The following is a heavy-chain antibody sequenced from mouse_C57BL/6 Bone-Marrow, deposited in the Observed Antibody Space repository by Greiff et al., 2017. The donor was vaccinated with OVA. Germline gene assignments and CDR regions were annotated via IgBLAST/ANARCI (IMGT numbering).Heavy chain of an antibody. V-gene: IGHV1-87*01. Sequence: VKLMESGPELARPWASVKISCQAFYTFSRRVHFAIRDTNYWLQWVKQRTGQGLEWIGAIYPGNGDTSYNQKFKGKATLTADKSSSTAYMQLSSLTSEDSAVYYCACRGGNYRDYAMDYWGQGTSVTVSS. CDR2: GQGLEWIG. J-gene: IGHJ4*01. D-gene: IGHD2-1*01. CDR3: SEDSAVYYCACRGGNYRDYAMDY. CDR1: YTFSRRVH.